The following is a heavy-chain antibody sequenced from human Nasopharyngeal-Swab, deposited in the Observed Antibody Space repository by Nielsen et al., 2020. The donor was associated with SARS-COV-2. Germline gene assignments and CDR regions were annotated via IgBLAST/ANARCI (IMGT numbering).Heavy chain of an antibody. V-gene: IGHV1-69*13. D-gene: IGHD3-10*01. CDR2: IIPIFGTA. CDR1: GGTFSSYA. J-gene: IGHJ5*02. CDR3: AGAGYGSGKPYNWFDP. Sequence: SAKVSCKASGGTFSSYAISWVRQAPGQGLEWMGGIIPIFGTANYAQKFQGRVTITADESTSTAYMELSSLRSEDTAVYYCAGAGYGSGKPYNWFDPWGQGTLVTVSS.